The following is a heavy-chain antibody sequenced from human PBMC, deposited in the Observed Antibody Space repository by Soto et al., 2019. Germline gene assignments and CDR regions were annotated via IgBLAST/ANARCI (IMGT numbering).Heavy chain of an antibody. CDR3: ARGPGLFGELFPQLDY. Sequence: SETLSLTCTVSGGSISSGGYYWSWIRQHPGKGLEWIGYIYYSGSTYYNPSLKSRVTISVDTSKNQFSLKLSSVTAADTAVYYCARGPGLFGELFPQLDYWGQGTLVTVSS. CDR1: GGSISSGGYY. J-gene: IGHJ4*02. CDR2: IYYSGST. D-gene: IGHD3-10*02. V-gene: IGHV4-31*03.